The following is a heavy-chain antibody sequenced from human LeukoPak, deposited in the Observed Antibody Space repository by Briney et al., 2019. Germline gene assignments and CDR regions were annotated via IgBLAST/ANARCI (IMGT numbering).Heavy chain of an antibody. CDR2: INPNSGGT. D-gene: IGHD3-22*01. CDR3: ARSGLFTMIVVVGVFDI. Sequence: ASVKDSCKASGYTFTGYYMHWVRQAPGQGLEWMGWINPNSGGTNYAQKFQGRVTMTRDTSISTAYMELSRLRSDDTAVYYCARSGLFTMIVVVGVFDIWGQGTMVTVSS. CDR1: GYTFTGYY. V-gene: IGHV1-2*02. J-gene: IGHJ3*02.